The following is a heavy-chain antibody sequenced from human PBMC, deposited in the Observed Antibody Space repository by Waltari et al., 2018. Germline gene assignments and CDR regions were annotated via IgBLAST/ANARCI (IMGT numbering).Heavy chain of an antibody. J-gene: IGHJ4*02. CDR1: GFTFSSYA. CDR2: IYSGGST. V-gene: IGHV3-23*03. CDR3: ARTRDLDY. Sequence: EVQLLESGGGLVQPGGSLRLSCAASGFTFSSYAMSWVRQAPGKGLEWVSVIYSGGSTYYADSVKGRFTISRDNSKNTLYLQMNSLRAEDTAVYYCARTRDLDYWGQGTLVAVSS.